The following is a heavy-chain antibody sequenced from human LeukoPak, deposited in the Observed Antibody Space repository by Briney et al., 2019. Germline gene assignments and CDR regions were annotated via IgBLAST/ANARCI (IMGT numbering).Heavy chain of an antibody. CDR3: ARDQDSSGYEGFDY. CDR1: GFTFSSYW. J-gene: IGHJ4*02. D-gene: IGHD6-19*01. Sequence: PGGSLRLSCAASGFTFSSYWMSWVRQAPGKGLEWVANIKQDGSEKYYVDSVKGRFTISRDNAKNSLYLQMNSLRAEDTAVYYCARDQDSSGYEGFDYWGQGTLVTVSS. CDR2: IKQDGSEK. V-gene: IGHV3-7*05.